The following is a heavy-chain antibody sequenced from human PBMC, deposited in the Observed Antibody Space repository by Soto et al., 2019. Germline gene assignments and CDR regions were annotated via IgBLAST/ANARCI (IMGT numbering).Heavy chain of an antibody. CDR2: ISGYNGNT. Sequence: QVQLVQSGVEVKKPGASVKVSCKASGYTFTSYGINWVRQAPGQGLVWMGWISGYNGNTNYAQKLQGRVTMTTDTSTSTVFMELSSLRTDDTAMYYCATDLSIDYNSFAPWGQGTLVTVSS. CDR1: GYTFTSYG. CDR3: ATDLSIDYNSFAP. V-gene: IGHV1-18*01. D-gene: IGHD3-9*01. J-gene: IGHJ5*02.